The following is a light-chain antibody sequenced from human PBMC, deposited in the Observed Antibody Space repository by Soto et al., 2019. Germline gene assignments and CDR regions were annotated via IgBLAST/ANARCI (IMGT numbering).Light chain of an antibody. Sequence: QSALTQPASVSGSPGQSITISCTGTSSDAGGYNYVSWYQQHPGKAPKLMIYEVSNRPSGVSNRFSGSKSGNTASLTISGLKAEDEADYYCSSYTSSSTPYVFGTGTKLTVL. J-gene: IGLJ1*01. V-gene: IGLV2-14*01. CDR1: SSDAGGYNY. CDR3: SSYTSSSTPYV. CDR2: EVS.